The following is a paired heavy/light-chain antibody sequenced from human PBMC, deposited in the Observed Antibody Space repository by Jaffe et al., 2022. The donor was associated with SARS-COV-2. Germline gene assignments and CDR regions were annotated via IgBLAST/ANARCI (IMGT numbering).Heavy chain of an antibody. V-gene: IGHV3-11*01. Sequence: QVQLVESGGGLVKPGGSLRLSCAASGFTFNDYSMTWIRQAPGKGLEWISYISGSDTTIHYADSVKGRFTISRDSAKKLLYLDMSSLRAEDTAIYYCARGPSLSGAYIHYYYMGVWGKGTTVIVSS. CDR2: ISGSDTTI. J-gene: IGHJ6*03. CDR1: GFTFNDYS. D-gene: IGHD3-3*01. CDR3: ARGPSLSGAYIHYYYMGV.
Light chain of an antibody. CDR2: TAS. V-gene: IGKV1-39*01. CDR1: QSISSF. Sequence: DIQMTQSPSSLSASVGDRVTITCRASQSISSFLNWYQQKPGNAPNLLIYTASSLQGGVPSRFSGSGSGTDFTLTISSLQPEDFAIYYCQQSYSFPWTFGQGTTVEIK. CDR3: QQSYSFPWT. J-gene: IGKJ1*01.